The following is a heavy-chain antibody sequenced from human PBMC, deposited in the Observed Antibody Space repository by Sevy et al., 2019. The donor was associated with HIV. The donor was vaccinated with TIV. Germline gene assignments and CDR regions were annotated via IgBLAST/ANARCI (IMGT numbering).Heavy chain of an antibody. CDR1: GFTFSSYW. V-gene: IGHV3-7*01. D-gene: IGHD6-19*01. Sequence: GGSLRLSCAASGFTFSSYWMSWVRQAPGKGVEWVANIKQDGSEKYYVDSVKGRFTISRDNAKNSLYLQMNSLRAEDTAVYYCARVPGYSSGWYDYWGRGTLVTVSS. CDR3: ARVPGYSSGWYDY. J-gene: IGHJ4*02. CDR2: IKQDGSEK.